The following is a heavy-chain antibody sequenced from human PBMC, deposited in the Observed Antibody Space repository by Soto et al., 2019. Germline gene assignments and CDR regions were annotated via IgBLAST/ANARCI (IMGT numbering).Heavy chain of an antibody. J-gene: IGHJ4*02. Sequence: QVQLQESGPGLVKPSQTLSLTCTVSGGSISSGGYYWSWIRQHPGKGLEWIGYIYYSGSTYYNPSLKSRVTIAVDTSKNQFSLKLSSVTAADTAVYYCARDVARGGNFDYWGQGTLVTVSS. V-gene: IGHV4-31*03. CDR3: ARDVARGGNFDY. CDR2: IYYSGST. D-gene: IGHD3-16*01. CDR1: GGSISSGGYY.